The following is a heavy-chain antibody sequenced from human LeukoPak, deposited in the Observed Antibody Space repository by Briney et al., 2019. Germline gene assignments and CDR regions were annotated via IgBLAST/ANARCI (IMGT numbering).Heavy chain of an antibody. D-gene: IGHD3-10*01. J-gene: IGHJ3*02. CDR1: GFTFSPYW. V-gene: IGHV3-7*01. CDR3: ARLAPYYGTGII. Sequence: GGSLRLSCAASGFTFSPYWMSWVRQAPGKGLEWVATIKEDGSEEYYVDSVKGRYTISRDNAKNSLYLQMSSLRAEDTAVYYCARLAPYYGTGIIWGQGTVVTVSS. CDR2: IKEDGSEE.